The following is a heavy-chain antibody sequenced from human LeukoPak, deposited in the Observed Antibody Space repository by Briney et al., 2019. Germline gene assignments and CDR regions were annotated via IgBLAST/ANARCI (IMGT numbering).Heavy chain of an antibody. CDR3: AKDRPWPGSYYFDY. J-gene: IGHJ4*02. D-gene: IGHD3-16*02. CDR1: GFTFSSSW. V-gene: IGHV3-74*01. CDR2: INSDGSST. Sequence: GGSLRLSCAASGFTFSSSWMHWVRQAPGKGLVWVSRINSDGSSTNYADSVKGRFTISRDNPKNTLYLQMNSLRAEDTAVYYCAKDRPWPGSYYFDYWGQGTLVTVSS.